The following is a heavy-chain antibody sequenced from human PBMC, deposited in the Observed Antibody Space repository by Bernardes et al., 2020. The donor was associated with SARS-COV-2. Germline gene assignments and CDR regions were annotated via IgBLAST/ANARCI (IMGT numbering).Heavy chain of an antibody. CDR1: GFTFSSYW. CDR2: INSDGSST. J-gene: IGHJ5*02. V-gene: IGHV3-74*01. D-gene: IGHD3-22*01. CDR3: ARDYYDSSGYYNNWFDP. Sequence: SLRLSCAASGFTFSSYWMHWVRQAPGKGLVWVSRINSDGSSTSYADSVKGRFTISRDNAKNTLYLQMNSLRAEDTAVYYCARDYYDSSGYYNNWFDPWGQGTLVTVSS.